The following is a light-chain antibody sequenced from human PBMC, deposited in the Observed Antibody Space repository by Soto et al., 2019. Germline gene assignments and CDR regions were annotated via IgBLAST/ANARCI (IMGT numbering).Light chain of an antibody. CDR2: DAS. J-gene: IGKJ1*01. Sequence: DIQMTQSPSTLSASVGDRVTITCRASQSISSWLAWYQQKPGKAPKLLIYDASSLESGVPSRFSGSGSGTEFTLTISSLQPDDFRTYYCQQYSNYWTFGQGTKVEIK. V-gene: IGKV1-5*01. CDR1: QSISSW. CDR3: QQYSNYWT.